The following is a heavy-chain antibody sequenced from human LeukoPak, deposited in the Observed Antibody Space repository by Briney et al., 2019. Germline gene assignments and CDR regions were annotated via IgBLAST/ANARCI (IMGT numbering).Heavy chain of an antibody. CDR2: IYYSGST. Sequence: SETLSLTCAVYGGSFSGYYWSWIRQPPGKGLEWIGYIYYSGSTNYNPSLKSRVTISVDTSKNQFSLKLTSVTAADTAVYHCARVSTWGYYYYMDVWGKGTTVTISS. J-gene: IGHJ6*03. D-gene: IGHD3-16*01. CDR3: ARVSTWGYYYYMDV. CDR1: GGSFSGYY. V-gene: IGHV4-59*01.